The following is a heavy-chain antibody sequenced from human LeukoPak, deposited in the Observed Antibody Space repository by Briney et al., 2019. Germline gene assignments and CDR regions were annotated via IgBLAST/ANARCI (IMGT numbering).Heavy chain of an antibody. D-gene: IGHD1-26*01. CDR3: ARAMLVGATTFDY. V-gene: IGHV3-48*03. CDR1: GFTFSSYE. Sequence: TGGSLRLSCAASGFTFSSYEMNWVRQAPGKGLEWVSYISGSGSNIYYADYVKGRFTISRDNAKNSLYLQMNSLRAEDTDVYHCARAMLVGATTFDYWGQGTLVTVSS. CDR2: ISGSGSNI. J-gene: IGHJ4*02.